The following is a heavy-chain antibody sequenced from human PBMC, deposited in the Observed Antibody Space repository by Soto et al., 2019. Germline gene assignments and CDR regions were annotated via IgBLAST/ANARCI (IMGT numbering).Heavy chain of an antibody. CDR2: IYYSGST. CDR3: ARNIAENRNWFDP. J-gene: IGHJ5*02. V-gene: IGHV4-39*01. CDR1: GGSISSSSYY. Sequence: SETLSLTCTVSGGSISSSSYYWGWIRQPPGKGLEWIGSIYYSGSTYYNPSLRSRVTISVDTSKNQFYLKLSSVTAADTAVYYCARNIAENRNWFDPWGQGTLVTVSS. D-gene: IGHD6-13*01.